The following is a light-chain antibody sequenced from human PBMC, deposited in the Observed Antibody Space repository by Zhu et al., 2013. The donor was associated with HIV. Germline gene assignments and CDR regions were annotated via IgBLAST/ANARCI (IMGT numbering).Light chain of an antibody. V-gene: IGKV3-20*01. Sequence: EIVLTQSPGTLSLSPGERATLSCRASQSVTNNYLAWYQQRPGRSPRLIIFGVSDRATGIPDRFSGSGSGTDFTLTISRLEPEDFGVYYCHQYSDSLTFGPGTKVDLK. CDR2: GVS. CDR3: HQYSDSLT. J-gene: IGKJ3*01. CDR1: QSVTNNY.